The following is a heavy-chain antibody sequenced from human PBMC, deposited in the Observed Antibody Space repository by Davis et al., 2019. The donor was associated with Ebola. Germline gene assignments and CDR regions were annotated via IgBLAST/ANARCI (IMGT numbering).Heavy chain of an antibody. CDR3: ASPSYSSGNYYYYYGMDV. CDR1: GGSFSGYY. D-gene: IGHD6-19*01. CDR2: IYYSGST. J-gene: IGHJ6*02. Sequence: SETLSLTCAVYGGSFSGYYWGWIRHPPGKGLEWIGSIYYSGSTYYNPSLKSRVTISVDTSKNQFSLKLSSVTAADTAVYYCASPSYSSGNYYYYYGMDVWGQGTTVTVSS. V-gene: IGHV4-39*01.